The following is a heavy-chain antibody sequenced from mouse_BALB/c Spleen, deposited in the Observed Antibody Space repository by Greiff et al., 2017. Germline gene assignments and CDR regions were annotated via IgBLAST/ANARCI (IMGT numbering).Heavy chain of an antibody. D-gene: IGHD2-4*01. CDR1: GDSITSGY. Sequence: EVHLVESGPSLVKPSQTLSLTCSVTGDSITSGYWNWIRKFPGNKLEYMGYISYSGSTYYNPSLKSRISITRDTSKNQYYLQLNSVTTEDTATYYCARSLYDYDLGFDYWGQGTTLTVSS. J-gene: IGHJ2*01. V-gene: IGHV3-8*02. CDR3: ARSLYDYDLGFDY. CDR2: ISYSGST.